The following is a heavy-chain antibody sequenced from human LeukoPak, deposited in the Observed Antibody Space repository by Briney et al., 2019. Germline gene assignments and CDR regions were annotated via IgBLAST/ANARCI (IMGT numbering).Heavy chain of an antibody. CDR2: MYDGGTT. Sequence: GGSLTLTCAASGVIVSRNFMSWVRQAPGKGLQWFAMMYDGGTTDYTESVRGRFHISRDCSNNPLSLKMTSLRVEDTAVYYCARGSGSGWPLARWGQGALVTVSS. CDR3: ARGSGSGWPLAR. D-gene: IGHD6-19*01. V-gene: IGHV3-53*01. J-gene: IGHJ4*02. CDR1: GVIVSRNF.